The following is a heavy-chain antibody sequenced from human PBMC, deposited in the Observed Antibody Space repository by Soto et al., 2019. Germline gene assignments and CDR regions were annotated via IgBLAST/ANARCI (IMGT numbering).Heavy chain of an antibody. Sequence: PSQTLSPTCAISGDSVSSNSAAWNWIRQSPSRGLEWLGRTYYRSKWYNDYAVSVKSRITINPDTSKNQFSLQLNSVTPEDTAVYYCARDGKKKGSSWSNFDYWGQGTLVTVSS. V-gene: IGHV6-1*01. CDR2: TYYRSKWYN. CDR1: GDSVSSNSAA. J-gene: IGHJ4*02. CDR3: ARDGKKKGSSWSNFDY. D-gene: IGHD6-13*01.